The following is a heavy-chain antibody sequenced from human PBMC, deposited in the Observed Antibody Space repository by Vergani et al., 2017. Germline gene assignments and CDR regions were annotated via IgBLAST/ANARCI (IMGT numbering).Heavy chain of an antibody. Sequence: EVQLLESGGGLVQPGGSLRLSCAASGFTFSSYAMSWVRQAPGKGLEWVSAISGSGGSTYYADSLKGRFTISGDNSKNTLYLQMNSLRAEDTAVYYCAKGKYDFWSTFEYWGQGTLVTVSS. CDR3: AKGKYDFWSTFEY. J-gene: IGHJ4*02. CDR2: ISGSGGST. V-gene: IGHV3-23*01. D-gene: IGHD3-3*01. CDR1: GFTFSSYA.